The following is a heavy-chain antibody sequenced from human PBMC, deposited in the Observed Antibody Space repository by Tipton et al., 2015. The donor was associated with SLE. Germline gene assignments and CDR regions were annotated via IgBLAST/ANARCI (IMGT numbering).Heavy chain of an antibody. CDR3: ARDIYYGMDV. CDR1: GGYISTGNYY. J-gene: IGHJ6*02. CDR2: IYTTGST. Sequence: TLSLTCTVSGGYISTGNYYWSWIRQPAGKGLEWIGRIYTTGSTNYNPSLKSRVTISVDTSKNQFSLKLSSVSTADTAVYYCARDIYYGMDVWGQGTTVTVSS. V-gene: IGHV4-61*02.